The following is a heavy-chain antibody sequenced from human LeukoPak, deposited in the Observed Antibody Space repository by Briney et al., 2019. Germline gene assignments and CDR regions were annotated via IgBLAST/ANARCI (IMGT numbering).Heavy chain of an antibody. CDR3: ARGGPGYDYFDY. V-gene: IGHV3-53*01. Sequence: PGGSLRLSCAVSGFTASSNYMSWVRQAPGKGLEWVSVIYSGGSTYYAGSVKGRFTISRDNSKNTLYLQMNSLRAEDTAVYYCARGGPGYDYFDYWGQGTLVTVSS. CDR1: GFTASSNY. CDR2: IYSGGST. D-gene: IGHD5-18*01. J-gene: IGHJ4*02.